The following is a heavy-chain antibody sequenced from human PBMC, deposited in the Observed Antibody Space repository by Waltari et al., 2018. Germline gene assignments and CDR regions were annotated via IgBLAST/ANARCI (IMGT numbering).Heavy chain of an antibody. CDR2: IYYSGSP. D-gene: IGHD2-8*01. J-gene: IGHJ2*01. CDR3: ARHPAMTIMLWYFDL. V-gene: IGHV4-39*01. Sequence: QLQLQESGPGLVKPSETLSLTCTVSAGSISSSSYYWGWIRQPPGKGLEWIGSIYYSGSPDSYPYPQGRVAISVDTSKNQFSLTLSSVTAADSAVYYCARHPAMTIMLWYFDLWGRGTLVTVSS. CDR1: AGSISSSSYY.